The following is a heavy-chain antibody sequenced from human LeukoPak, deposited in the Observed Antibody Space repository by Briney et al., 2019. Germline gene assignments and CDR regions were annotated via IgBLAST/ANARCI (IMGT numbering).Heavy chain of an antibody. J-gene: IGHJ4*02. Sequence: PSETLSLTCTVSGGSISSYYWSWIRQPPGKGLEWIGYIYYSGSTNYNPSLKSRVTISVDTSKNQFSLKLSSMTAADTAVYYCARVSSWPGKYFDYWGQGTLVTVSS. CDR3: ARVSSWPGKYFDY. D-gene: IGHD6-13*01. CDR2: IYYSGST. V-gene: IGHV4-59*01. CDR1: GGSISSYY.